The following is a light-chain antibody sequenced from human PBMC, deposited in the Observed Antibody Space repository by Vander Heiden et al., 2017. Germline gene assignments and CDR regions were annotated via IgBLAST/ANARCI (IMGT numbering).Light chain of an antibody. V-gene: IGLV3-10*01. CDR3: YSTDSSGNHRV. CDR1: ALPKKY. Sequence: SELTQPPSVSVSPGQTARITCSGDALPKKYAYWYQQKSGQAPVLVIYEDSKRPSGIPERFSGSSSGTTATLTISGAQVEDEADYYCYSTDSSGNHRVFGGGTKLTVL. CDR2: EDS. J-gene: IGLJ3*02.